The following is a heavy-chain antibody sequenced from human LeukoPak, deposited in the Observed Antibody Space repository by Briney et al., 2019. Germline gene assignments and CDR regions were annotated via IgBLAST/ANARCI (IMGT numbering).Heavy chain of an antibody. CDR1: GGPISSYY. V-gene: IGHV4-59*01. Sequence: SETLSLTCTVSGGPISSYYWSWVRQPPGKGLEWIGYIYYSGSTNYNPSLKSRVTISVDTSKNQFSLKLSSVTAADTAVYYCARDRYNWNYRWFDPWGQGTLVTVSS. J-gene: IGHJ5*02. CDR2: IYYSGST. CDR3: ARDRYNWNYRWFDP. D-gene: IGHD1-7*01.